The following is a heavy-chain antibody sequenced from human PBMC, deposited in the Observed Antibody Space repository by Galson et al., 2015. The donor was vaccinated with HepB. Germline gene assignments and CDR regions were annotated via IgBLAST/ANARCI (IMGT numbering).Heavy chain of an antibody. J-gene: IGHJ3*02. D-gene: IGHD6-13*01. CDR3: VKDPHSSSRRGGGNDAFDI. CDR2: ISSNGGST. V-gene: IGHV3-64D*09. CDR1: GFTFSSYA. Sequence: SLRLSCAASGFTFSSYAMHWVRQAPGKGLEYVSAISSNGGSTYYADSVKGRFTISRDNSKNTLYLQMSSLRAEDTAVYYCVKDPHSSSRRGGGNDAFDIWGQGTMVTVSS.